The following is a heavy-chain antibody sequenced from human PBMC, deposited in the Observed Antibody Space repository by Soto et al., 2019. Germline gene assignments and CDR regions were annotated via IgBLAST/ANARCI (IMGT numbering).Heavy chain of an antibody. CDR2: IYYRGGT. V-gene: IGHV4-31*03. J-gene: IGHJ3*02. Sequence: QVQLQESGPGLVKPSQTLSLTCTVSGGSISSGGYYWSWIRQHPGKGLEWIGYIYYRGGTYYNPSLKSRVTISVDTSKNQFSLKLSSVTAADTAVYYCASGSQGRGWGPSAFDIWGQGTMVTVSS. D-gene: IGHD3-16*01. CDR1: GGSISSGGYY. CDR3: ASGSQGRGWGPSAFDI.